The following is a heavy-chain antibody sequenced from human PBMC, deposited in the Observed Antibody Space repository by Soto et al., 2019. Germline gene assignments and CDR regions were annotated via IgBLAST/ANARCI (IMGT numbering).Heavy chain of an antibody. D-gene: IGHD5-12*01. J-gene: IGHJ4*02. CDR1: GFTFSTYA. CDR2: ISGSGGST. V-gene: IGHV3-23*01. CDR3: AREPPPTITGLLDY. Sequence: PGGSLRLSCAASGFTFSTYAMSWVRQAPGKGLEWVSAISGSGGSTYYADSVKGRFTISRDNSKNTLYLHMNSLRAEDTAVYCCAREPPPTITGLLDYWGQGTLVTVSS.